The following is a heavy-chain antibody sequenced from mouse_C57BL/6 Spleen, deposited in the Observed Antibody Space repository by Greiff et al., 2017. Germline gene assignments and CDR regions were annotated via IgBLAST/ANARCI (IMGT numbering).Heavy chain of an antibody. Sequence: EVQLQESGGDLVKPGGSLKLSCAASGFTFSSYGMSWVRQTPDKRLEWVATISSGGSYTYYPDSVKGRFTISRDNAKNTLYLQMSSLKSEDTAMYYCARRYDYDVPFDYWGQGTTLTVSS. CDR1: GFTFSSYG. CDR3: ARRYDYDVPFDY. CDR2: ISSGGSYT. V-gene: IGHV5-6*01. D-gene: IGHD2-4*01. J-gene: IGHJ2*01.